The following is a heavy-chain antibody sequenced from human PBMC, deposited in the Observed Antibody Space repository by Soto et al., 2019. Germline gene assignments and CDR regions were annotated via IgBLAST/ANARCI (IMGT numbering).Heavy chain of an antibody. J-gene: IGHJ4*02. CDR1: GFTFSSYG. D-gene: IGHD3-22*01. CDR3: TKGHLGDYYDSSGYYCFDY. CDR2: ISYDGSNK. Sequence: GGSLRLSCAASGFTFSSYGMHWVRQAPGKGLEWVAVISYDGSNKYYADSVKGRFTISRDNSKNTLYLQRNSLRAEDTAVYYCTKGHLGDYYDSSGYYCFDYWGQGTLVTVSS. V-gene: IGHV3-30*18.